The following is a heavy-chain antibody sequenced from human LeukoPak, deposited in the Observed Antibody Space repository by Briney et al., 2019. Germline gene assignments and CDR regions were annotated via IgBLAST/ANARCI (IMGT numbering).Heavy chain of an antibody. CDR3: ARDGMITFGGVIDSNWFDY. CDR1: GFTFSSYS. Sequence: GGSLRLSCAASGFTFSSYSMNWVRQAPGKGLEGVSSISSSSSYIYYADSVKGRFTISRDNDKNSLYLQMNSLRAEDTAVYYCARDGMITFGGVIDSNWFDYWGQGTLVTVSS. D-gene: IGHD3-16*01. V-gene: IGHV3-21*01. CDR2: ISSSSSYI. J-gene: IGHJ4*02.